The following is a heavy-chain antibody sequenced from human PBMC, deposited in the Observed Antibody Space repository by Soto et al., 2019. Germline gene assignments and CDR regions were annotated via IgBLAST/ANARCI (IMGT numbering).Heavy chain of an antibody. CDR1: GFTFSDYY. J-gene: IGHJ6*02. V-gene: IGHV3-11*06. CDR3: ARLQYGSGSYNYYYYGMDV. Sequence: GGSLRLSCAASGFTFSDYYMSWIRQAPGKGLEWVSYISSSSSYTNYADSVKGRFTISRDNAKNSLYLQMNSLRAEDTAVYYCARLQYGSGSYNYYYYGMDVWGQGTTVTVSS. D-gene: IGHD3-10*01. CDR2: ISSSSSYT.